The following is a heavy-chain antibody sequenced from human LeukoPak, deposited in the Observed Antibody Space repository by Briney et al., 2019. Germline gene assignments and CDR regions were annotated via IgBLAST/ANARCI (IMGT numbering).Heavy chain of an antibody. Sequence: SVKVSCKASGGTFSSYAISWVRQAPGQGLEWMGGIIPIFGTANYAQKFQGRVTITADKSTSTAYMELSSLGSEDTAVYYCARVYSYGYSFDYWGQGTLVTVSS. CDR1: GGTFSSYA. CDR2: IIPIFGTA. J-gene: IGHJ4*02. D-gene: IGHD5-18*01. V-gene: IGHV1-69*06. CDR3: ARVYSYGYSFDY.